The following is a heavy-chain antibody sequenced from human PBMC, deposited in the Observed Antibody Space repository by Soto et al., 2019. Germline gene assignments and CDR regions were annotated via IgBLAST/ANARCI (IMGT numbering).Heavy chain of an antibody. V-gene: IGHV4-30-2*01. J-gene: IGHJ4*02. CDR2: IYHSGST. Sequence: SETPSPPRAVSGGSLSSGGFSRGWVRQPPGKGLEGIGYIYHSGSTYYNPSLKSRVTISVDRSKNQFSLKLSSVTAADTAVYYCARGMTTVTTLDYWGQGTLVTVSS. CDR3: ARGMTTVTTLDY. D-gene: IGHD4-4*01. CDR1: GGSLSSGGFS.